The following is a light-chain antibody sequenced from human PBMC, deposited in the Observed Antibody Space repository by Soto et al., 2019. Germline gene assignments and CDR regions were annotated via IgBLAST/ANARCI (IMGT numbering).Light chain of an antibody. Sequence: QSALTQPASVSGSPGQSITISCTGTSSDVGGYNYVSWYQHHPGKAPKLMIYEVSTRPSGVSNRFSGSKSGNTASLTISGLQAEDEADYYCSSYTGSSTPVFGGGTKLTVL. CDR3: SSYTGSSTPV. V-gene: IGLV2-14*01. CDR2: EVS. CDR1: SSDVGGYNY. J-gene: IGLJ3*02.